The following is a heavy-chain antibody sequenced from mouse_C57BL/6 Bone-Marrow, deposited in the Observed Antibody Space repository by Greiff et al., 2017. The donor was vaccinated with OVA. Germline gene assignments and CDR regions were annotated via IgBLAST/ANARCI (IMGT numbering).Heavy chain of an antibody. Sequence: QVQLQQPGAELVKPGASVKLSCKASGYTFTSYWMHWVKQRPGQGLEWIGMIHPNSGSTNYNEKFKSKATLTVDKSSSTAYMQLSSLTSEDSAVYYCARGNYGNYLYYAMDCWGQGTSVTVSS. CDR2: IHPNSGST. J-gene: IGHJ4*01. D-gene: IGHD2-1*01. CDR1: GYTFTSYW. V-gene: IGHV1-64*01. CDR3: ARGNYGNYLYYAMDC.